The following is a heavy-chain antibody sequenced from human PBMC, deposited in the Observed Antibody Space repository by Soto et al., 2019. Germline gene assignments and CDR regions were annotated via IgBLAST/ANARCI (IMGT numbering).Heavy chain of an antibody. CDR2: IYHSGIT. V-gene: IGHV4-39*01. Sequence: PSETLSLTCTVSGGSVSSSSDYWVWIRQPPGKGLEWIGSIYHSGITYYNPSLKSRVTISVDRSNTQFSLKLSSVTAADTAVYYCARGHNRAAAGPRGLWYWGQGTQVTVSS. J-gene: IGHJ4*02. CDR1: GGSVSSSSDY. D-gene: IGHD6-13*01. CDR3: ARGHNRAAAGPRGLWY.